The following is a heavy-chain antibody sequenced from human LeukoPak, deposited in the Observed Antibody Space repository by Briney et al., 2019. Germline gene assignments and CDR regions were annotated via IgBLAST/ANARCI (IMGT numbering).Heavy chain of an antibody. V-gene: IGHV3-30-3*01. Sequence: GGSLRLSCAASGSTFNDYAIHWVRQAPGKGLEWVAFISSDGSNKYYADSVRGRFTISRDNSKNTLYLQVNSLRAEDTAVYYCARDQGKGYYYYGMDVWGQGTTVTVSS. CDR2: ISSDGSNK. CDR3: ARDQGKGYYYYGMDV. CDR1: GSTFNDYA. J-gene: IGHJ6*02.